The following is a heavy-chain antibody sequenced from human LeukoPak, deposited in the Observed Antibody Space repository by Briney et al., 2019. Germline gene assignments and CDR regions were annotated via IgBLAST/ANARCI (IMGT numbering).Heavy chain of an antibody. J-gene: IGHJ4*02. Sequence: GGSLRLSCAASGFTFSSYGMPWVRQAPGEGLEWVAVIWYDGSNKYYADSVKGRFTISRDNSKNTLYLQMNSLRAEDTAVYYCARALAAGRTYYFDYWGQGTQVTVSS. CDR1: GFTFSSYG. D-gene: IGHD6-13*01. CDR3: ARALAAGRTYYFDY. V-gene: IGHV3-33*01. CDR2: IWYDGSNK.